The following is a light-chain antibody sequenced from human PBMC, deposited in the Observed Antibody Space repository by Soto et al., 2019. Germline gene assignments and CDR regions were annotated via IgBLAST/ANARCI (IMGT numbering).Light chain of an antibody. J-gene: IGLJ1*01. CDR2: DVS. V-gene: IGLV2-14*01. Sequence: SVLTQPASVSGSPGQSITIYCTGTSSDVGGYNYVSWYQQHPGKAPKLMIYDVSNRPSGVSNRFSGSKSGNTASLTISGLQAEDEADYYCSSYTSNYVFGTGTKVTVL. CDR3: SSYTSNYV. CDR1: SSDVGGYNY.